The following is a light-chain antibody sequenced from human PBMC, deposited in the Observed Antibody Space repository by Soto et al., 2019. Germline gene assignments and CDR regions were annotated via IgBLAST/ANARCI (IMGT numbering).Light chain of an antibody. J-gene: IGKJ1*01. CDR3: QQYNNSHQTA. Sequence: EIVMTQSPDTLSVSPGETTTLSCRASQSVSSDLAWYQQKPGRAPSLLIYGASTRATGIPARCIGSGSGTDCTLTISSLQSDDFAVYFCQQYNNSHQTAFDQGTNVEI. V-gene: IGKV3D-15*01. CDR2: GAS. CDR1: QSVSSD.